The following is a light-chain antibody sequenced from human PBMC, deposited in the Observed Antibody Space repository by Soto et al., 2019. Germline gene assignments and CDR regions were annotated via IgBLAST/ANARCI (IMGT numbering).Light chain of an antibody. Sequence: DSVMSQSHLSLPVTPGEPASISCRSSQSLLHSNGYNYLDWYLQKPGQSPQLLIYLGSNRASGVPDRFSGSGSGTDFTLKISRVEAEDVGVYYCMQALQTPPTFGQGTRLEIK. V-gene: IGKV2-28*01. CDR2: LGS. J-gene: IGKJ5*01. CDR1: QSLLHSNGYNY. CDR3: MQALQTPPT.